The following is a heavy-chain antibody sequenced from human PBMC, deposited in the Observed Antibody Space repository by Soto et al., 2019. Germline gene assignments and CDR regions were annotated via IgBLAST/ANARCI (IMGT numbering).Heavy chain of an antibody. J-gene: IGHJ6*02. CDR2: IYYSGST. Sequence: ASETLSLTCTVSGASISNYYWKWIRQPPVKGLEWIGYIYYSGSTNYNPSLKSRVTISVDTSKNQFSLKLSSVTAADTAVYYCATQNGGDRSYYYYYGMDVWGQGTTVT. CDR1: GASISNYY. V-gene: IGHV4-59*01. CDR3: ATQNGGDRSYYYYYGMDV. D-gene: IGHD6-25*01.